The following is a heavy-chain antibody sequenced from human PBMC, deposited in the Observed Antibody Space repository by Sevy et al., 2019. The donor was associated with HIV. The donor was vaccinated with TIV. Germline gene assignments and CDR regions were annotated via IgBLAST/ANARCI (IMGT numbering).Heavy chain of an antibody. CDR2: ISWNSGSI. J-gene: IGHJ4*02. Sequence: GGSLRLSCAASGFTFDDYAMHWVGQAPGKGLEWVSGISWNSGSIGYADSVKGRFTISRDNAKNSLYLQMNSLRAEDTALYYCAKSSQAAIVVVPAAIDYWGQGTLVTVSS. V-gene: IGHV3-9*01. CDR1: GFTFDDYA. D-gene: IGHD2-2*01. CDR3: AKSSQAAIVVVPAAIDY.